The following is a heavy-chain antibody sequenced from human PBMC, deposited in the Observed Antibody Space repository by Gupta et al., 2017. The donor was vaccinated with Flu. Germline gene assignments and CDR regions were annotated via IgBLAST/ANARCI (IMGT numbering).Heavy chain of an antibody. V-gene: IGHV3-9*01. J-gene: IGHJ4*02. CDR1: GFTFDDYA. Sequence: EVQLVESGGGLVQPGRSLRLSCAASGFTFDDYAMHWVRQAPGKGLEWVSGISWNSGSIGYADSVKGRFTISRDNAKNSLYLQMNSLRAEDTALYYCAKNYGRELIPHFDYWGQGTLVTVSS. D-gene: IGHD1-26*01. CDR2: ISWNSGSI. CDR3: AKNYGRELIPHFDY.